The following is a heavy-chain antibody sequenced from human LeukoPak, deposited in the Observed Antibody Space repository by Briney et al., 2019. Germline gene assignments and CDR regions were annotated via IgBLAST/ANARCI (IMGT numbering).Heavy chain of an antibody. CDR3: ARSYYDFWSGYLRPLYFDY. Sequence: SETLSLTCTVSGGSISSYYWSWIRQPPGKGLEWIGYIYTSGSTNYNPSLKSRVTISVDTSKNQSSLKLSSVTAADTAVYYCARSYYDFWSGYLRPLYFDYWGQGTLVTVSS. V-gene: IGHV4-4*09. CDR1: GGSISSYY. D-gene: IGHD3-3*01. CDR2: IYTSGST. J-gene: IGHJ4*02.